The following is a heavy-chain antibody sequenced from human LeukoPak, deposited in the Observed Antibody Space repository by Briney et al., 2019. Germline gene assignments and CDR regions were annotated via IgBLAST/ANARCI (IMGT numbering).Heavy chain of an antibody. CDR1: GFTFSSYA. CDR2: ISGSGGST. D-gene: IGHD2-2*01. J-gene: IGHJ3*02. Sequence: GGSLRLSCAASGFTFSSYAMSWVRQAPGKGLEWVSAISGSGGSTYYADSVKGRFTISRDNSKNTLYPQMNSLRAEDTAVYYCAKAGGVVVPAAIQKGAFDIWGQGTMVTVSS. V-gene: IGHV3-23*01. CDR3: AKAGGVVVPAAIQKGAFDI.